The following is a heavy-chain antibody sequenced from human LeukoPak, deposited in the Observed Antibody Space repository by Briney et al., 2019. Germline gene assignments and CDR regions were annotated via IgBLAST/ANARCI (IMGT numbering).Heavy chain of an antibody. J-gene: IGHJ6*02. V-gene: IGHV3-66*01. Sequence: GGSLRLSCAASGFTVSSNYMSWVRQAPGKGLEWVSVIYSGGSTYYADSVKGRFTISRDNSMNTLYLQMNSLRAEDTAVYYCARDPITGTTDGMDVWGQGTTVTVSS. CDR2: IYSGGST. CDR1: GFTVSSNY. D-gene: IGHD1-20*01. CDR3: ARDPITGTTDGMDV.